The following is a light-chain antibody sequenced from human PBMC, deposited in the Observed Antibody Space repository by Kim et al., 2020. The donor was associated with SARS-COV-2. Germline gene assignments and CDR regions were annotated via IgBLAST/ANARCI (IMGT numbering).Light chain of an antibody. V-gene: IGLV3-27*01. CDR3: YSAADTVV. J-gene: IGLJ2*01. Sequence: SYELTQPSSVSVSPGQTARITCSGDVLAKKYARWFQQKPGQAPVLVIYKDSERPSGIPERFSGSSSGTTVTLTISGAQVEDEADYYCYSAADTVVFDGGTQLTVL. CDR1: VLAKKY. CDR2: KDS.